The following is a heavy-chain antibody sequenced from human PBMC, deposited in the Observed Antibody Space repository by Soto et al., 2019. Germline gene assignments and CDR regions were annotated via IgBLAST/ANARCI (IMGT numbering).Heavy chain of an antibody. CDR3: ARAGLGDGSDY. CDR1: GGSVSSGSYY. Sequence: QVQLQESGPGLVKPSETLSLTCTVSGGSVSSGSYYWSWIRQPPGKGLEWIGYIYYSGSTKYNPSLKSRVTISVDTSKNQFSLKLSSVTAADTAVYYCARAGLGDGSDYWGHGTLVTVSS. V-gene: IGHV4-61*01. D-gene: IGHD1-26*01. CDR2: IYYSGST. J-gene: IGHJ4*01.